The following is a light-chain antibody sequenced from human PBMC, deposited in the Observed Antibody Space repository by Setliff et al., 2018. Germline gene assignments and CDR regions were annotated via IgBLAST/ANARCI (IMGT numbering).Light chain of an antibody. CDR1: SSDVGSYDF. V-gene: IGLV2-14*03. Sequence: QSVLTQPASVSGSPGQSITISCSGTSSDVGSYDFVSWYQQLPGKAPKLIIHDVTNRPSGVSNRFSGSKAGNTASLTISGLQAEDEADYYCSAYTSSSTYVFGTGTKVTVL. CDR2: DVT. CDR3: SAYTSSSTYV. J-gene: IGLJ1*01.